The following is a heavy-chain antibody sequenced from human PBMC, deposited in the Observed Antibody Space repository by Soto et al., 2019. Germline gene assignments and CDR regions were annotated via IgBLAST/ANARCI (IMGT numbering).Heavy chain of an antibody. V-gene: IGHV3-7*03. CDR2: IKQDGSEK. CDR3: ARDEWGSFYYYGMDV. CDR1: GFTFSSYW. J-gene: IGHJ6*02. D-gene: IGHD3-16*01. Sequence: GGSLRLSCAASGFTFSSYWMSWVRQAPGKGLEWVANIKQDGSEKYYVDSVKGRFTISRDNAKNSLYPQMNSLRAEDTAVYYCARDEWGSFYYYGMDVWGQGTTVTVSS.